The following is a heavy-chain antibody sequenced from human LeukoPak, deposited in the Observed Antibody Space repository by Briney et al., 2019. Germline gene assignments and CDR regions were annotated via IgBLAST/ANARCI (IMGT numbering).Heavy chain of an antibody. CDR3: ARVNINNWHSCDY. J-gene: IGHJ4*02. CDR2: IYHSGSP. CDR1: GGSISSNNW. V-gene: IGHV4-4*02. Sequence: SETLSLTCAVSGGSISSNNWWGWVRQPPGKGLEWIGEIYHSGSPNYNPSLKSRVTISVDKSRNHFSPNLSSVTAADTAVYYCARVNINNWHSCDYWGQGTLVTVSS. D-gene: IGHD1-1*01.